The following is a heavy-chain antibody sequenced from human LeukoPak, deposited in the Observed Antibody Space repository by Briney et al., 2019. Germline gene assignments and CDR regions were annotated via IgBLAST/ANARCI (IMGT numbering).Heavy chain of an antibody. CDR1: GFTFSSYS. Sequence: PGGSLRLSCAASGFTFSSYSMNWVRQAPGKGLEWVSSISSSSSYIYYADSVKGRFTVSRDNAKNSLYLQMNSLRAEDTAVYYCARTYSGGWFFDYWGQGTLVTVSS. D-gene: IGHD6-19*01. CDR2: ISSSSSYI. J-gene: IGHJ4*02. CDR3: ARTYSGGWFFDY. V-gene: IGHV3-21*01.